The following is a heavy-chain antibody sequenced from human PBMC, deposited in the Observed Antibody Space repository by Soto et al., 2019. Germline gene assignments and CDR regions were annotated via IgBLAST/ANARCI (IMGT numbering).Heavy chain of an antibody. Sequence: GASVKVSCKASGGTFSSYAISWVRQAPGQGLEWMGGIIPIFGTANYAQKFQGRVTITADESTSTAYMELSSLRSEDTAVYYCARDRPLYSSSSGYYYYGMDVWGQGTTVTVSS. V-gene: IGHV1-69*13. CDR1: GGTFSSYA. D-gene: IGHD6-6*01. CDR3: ARDRPLYSSSSGYYYYGMDV. CDR2: IIPIFGTA. J-gene: IGHJ6*02.